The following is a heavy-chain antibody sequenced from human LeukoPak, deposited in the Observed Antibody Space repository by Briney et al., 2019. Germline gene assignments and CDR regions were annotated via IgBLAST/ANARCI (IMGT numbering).Heavy chain of an antibody. CDR3: ARDSVDIVVVPAAYDY. Sequence: ASVKVSFKASGYTFTSYGISWLRQAPGQRLEWMGWISAYNGNTNYAQKLQGRVTMTTDTSTSTAYIELRSLRSDERAVYYCARDSVDIVVVPAAYDYWGQGTLVTVSS. V-gene: IGHV1-18*01. CDR1: GYTFTSYG. CDR2: ISAYNGNT. D-gene: IGHD2-2*03. J-gene: IGHJ4*02.